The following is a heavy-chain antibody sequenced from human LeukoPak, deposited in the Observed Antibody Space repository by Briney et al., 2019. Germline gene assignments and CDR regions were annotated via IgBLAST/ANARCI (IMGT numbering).Heavy chain of an antibody. D-gene: IGHD3/OR15-3a*01. J-gene: IGHJ6*02. Sequence: ASVKVSCKASGYTFTTYYMHWVRQAPGQGLEWMGIINPSGGSTSYAQKFQDRVTMTRDTSTSTVYMELSSLRSEDTAVYYCARAPLDEYGMDVWGQGTTVTVSS. CDR2: INPSGGST. V-gene: IGHV1-46*01. CDR3: ARAPLDEYGMDV. CDR1: GYTFTTYY.